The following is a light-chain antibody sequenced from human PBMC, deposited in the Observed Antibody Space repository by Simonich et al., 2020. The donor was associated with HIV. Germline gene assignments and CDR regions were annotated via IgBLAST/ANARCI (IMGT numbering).Light chain of an antibody. V-gene: IGKV3-15*01. CDR2: GAS. J-gene: IGKJ1*01. Sequence: EIVMTQSPATLSVSPGERATPSCRASPSVSSNLAWYQQKPGQAPRLLIYGASTRATGIPARFSGSGSGTEFTLTISSLQSEDFAVYYCQQYNNWWTFGQGTKVEIK. CDR1: PSVSSN. CDR3: QQYNNWWT.